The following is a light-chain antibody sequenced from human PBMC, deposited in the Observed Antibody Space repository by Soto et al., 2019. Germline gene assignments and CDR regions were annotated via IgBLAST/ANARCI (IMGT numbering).Light chain of an antibody. CDR2: DNN. CDR3: ATWDGSLTGEV. Sequence: QSVLTQPPSVSAAPGQTVTISCSGSSSDIGNNYVSWYQQLPGTAPKLLIYDNNKRPSGIPDRFSGSKSGTSGTLDITGLRTGDEADYYCATWDGSLTGEVFGGGTKLTVL. J-gene: IGLJ2*01. V-gene: IGLV1-51*01. CDR1: SSDIGNNY.